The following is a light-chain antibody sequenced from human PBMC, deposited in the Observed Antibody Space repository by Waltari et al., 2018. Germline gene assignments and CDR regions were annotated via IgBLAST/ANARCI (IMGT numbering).Light chain of an antibody. CDR1: RSNIGAGHD. Sequence: QSVLTQPPSVSGAPGQKVTISCTGSRSNIGAGHDVHWNQQFPGAAPKLLIYRNTNRPSGGPDRFSGSKSVTSASLAITGLQAEDEADYYCQSYDSSLSGSLFGGGTKLTVL. CDR3: QSYDSSLSGSL. CDR2: RNT. J-gene: IGLJ2*01. V-gene: IGLV1-40*01.